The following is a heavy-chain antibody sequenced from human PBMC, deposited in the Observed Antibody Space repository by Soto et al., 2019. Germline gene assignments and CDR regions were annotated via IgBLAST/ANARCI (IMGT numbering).Heavy chain of an antibody. CDR2: LSGSLDTA. Sequence: HGGCLALACAASGVSLWDYAMTWVRPTPGKGLECVATLSGSLDTAFYADSVKGRLTISRDNSKNRLYLQMNSLRAYDTAIYYCAKDSGLPGLGLVIHAFDVWGKGTRVT. D-gene: IGHD2-21*01. CDR1: GVSLWDYA. CDR3: AKDSGLPGLGLVIHAFDV. V-gene: IGHV3-23*01. J-gene: IGHJ3*01.